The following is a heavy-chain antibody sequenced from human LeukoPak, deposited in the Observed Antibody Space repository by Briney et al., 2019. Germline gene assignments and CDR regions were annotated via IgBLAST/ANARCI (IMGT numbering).Heavy chain of an antibody. J-gene: IGHJ4*02. CDR2: IYYSGST. V-gene: IGHV4-59*01. Sequence: SETLSLTCTVSGGSISSYYWSWIRQPPGKGLEWIGYIYYSGSTNCNPSLKSRVTISVDTSKNQFSLKLSSVTAADTAVYYCARFSYGDYYDSSGYDYWGQGTLVTVSS. CDR1: GGSISSYY. D-gene: IGHD3-22*01. CDR3: ARFSYGDYYDSSGYDY.